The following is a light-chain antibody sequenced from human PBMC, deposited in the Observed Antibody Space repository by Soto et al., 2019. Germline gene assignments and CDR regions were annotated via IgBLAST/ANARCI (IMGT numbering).Light chain of an antibody. CDR1: QSISSW. V-gene: IGKV1-5*01. J-gene: IGKJ1*01. CDR3: QQYNSYSL. Sequence: DIQMTQSPSTLSASVGDRVTITCRASQSISSWLAWYQQKPGKAPKLLIYDASSLESGVPSRFSGSGSGTESTLTISSLQPDDFATYYCQQYNSYSLFGQGTKVEIK. CDR2: DAS.